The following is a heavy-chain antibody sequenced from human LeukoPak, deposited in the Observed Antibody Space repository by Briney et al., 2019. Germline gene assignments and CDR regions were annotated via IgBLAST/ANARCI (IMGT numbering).Heavy chain of an antibody. CDR3: RTVSGDGGNYFDY. V-gene: IGHV1-24*01. Sequence: ASVKVSCKVSGYTLTELSMHWVRQAPGKGLEWMGGFDPEDGETIYAQKFQGRVTMTEDTSTDTAYMELSSLRSEDTAVYYCRTVSGDGGNYFDYWGQGTQVTVSS. J-gene: IGHJ4*02. D-gene: IGHD2-21*02. CDR2: FDPEDGET. CDR1: GYTLTELS.